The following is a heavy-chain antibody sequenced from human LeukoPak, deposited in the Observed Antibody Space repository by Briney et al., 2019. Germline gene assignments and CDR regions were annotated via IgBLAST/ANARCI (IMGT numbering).Heavy chain of an antibody. CDR2: ISVDNGNT. Sequence: ASVKVSCKVSGYTLTELSMHWVRQAPGQGLEWMGWISVDNGNTKYAQKLQGRVTMTTDTSTSTVYMELRSLRSDDTAVYYCVREICSGDSCYFDYWGQGTLVTVSS. D-gene: IGHD2-15*01. CDR3: VREICSGDSCYFDY. J-gene: IGHJ4*02. V-gene: IGHV1-18*01. CDR1: GYTLTELS.